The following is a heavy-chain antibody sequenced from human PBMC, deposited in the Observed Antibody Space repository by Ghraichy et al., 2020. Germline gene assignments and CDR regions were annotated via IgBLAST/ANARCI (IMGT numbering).Heavy chain of an antibody. D-gene: IGHD3-22*01. CDR1: GFSLSTSEVG. CDR3: AHRRYYDSSGYDY. V-gene: IGHV2-5*02. Sequence: SGPTLVKPTQTLTLTCTLSGFSLSTSEVGVGWIRQPPGKALEWLAVIRWDGNTRYSPSLKNRLTITRVTFKNQVVLTMTNMDPVDTGTYYCAHRRYYDSSGYDYWGQVTLVTVAS. J-gene: IGHJ4*02. CDR2: IRWDGNT.